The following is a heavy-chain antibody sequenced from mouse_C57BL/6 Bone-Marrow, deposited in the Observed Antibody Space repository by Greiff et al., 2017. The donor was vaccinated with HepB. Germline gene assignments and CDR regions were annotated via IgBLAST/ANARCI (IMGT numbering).Heavy chain of an antibody. Sequence: QVQLQQSGAELAKPGASVKLSCKASGYTFTSYWMHWVKQRPGQGLEWIGYINPSSGYTKYNQKFKDKPTLTADKSSSTAYMQLSSLTYEDSAVYYCARDYGSSYGAMDYWGQGTSVTVSS. J-gene: IGHJ4*01. CDR2: INPSSGYT. V-gene: IGHV1-7*01. CDR1: GYTFTSYW. CDR3: ARDYGSSYGAMDY. D-gene: IGHD1-1*01.